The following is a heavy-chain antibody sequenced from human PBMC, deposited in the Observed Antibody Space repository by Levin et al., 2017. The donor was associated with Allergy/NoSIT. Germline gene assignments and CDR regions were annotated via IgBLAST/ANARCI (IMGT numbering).Heavy chain of an antibody. CDR3: TRVIPPYCSSTSCPTESYADY. D-gene: IGHD2-2*01. V-gene: IGHV3-49*03. CDR1: GFTFGDYA. CDR2: IRSKAYGGTT. Sequence: GGSLRLSCTASGFTFGDYAMSWFREAPGKGLEWVGFIRSKAYGGTTEYAASVKGRFTISRDDSKSIAYLQMNSLKTEDTAVYYCTRVIPPYCSSTSCPTESYADYWGQGTLVTVSS. J-gene: IGHJ4*02.